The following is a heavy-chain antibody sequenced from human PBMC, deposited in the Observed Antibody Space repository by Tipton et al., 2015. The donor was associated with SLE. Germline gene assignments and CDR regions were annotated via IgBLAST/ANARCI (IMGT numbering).Heavy chain of an antibody. D-gene: IGHD2-21*01. Sequence: TLSLTCTVSGGSISRYSWSWIRQPPGKGLEWIGYIYYSTNYNPSLRSRVTISVDTSRSQFSLTLTSVTAADTAVYYCARENCGGGDCAFDSWGRGTLVAVSS. J-gene: IGHJ4*02. V-gene: IGHV4-59*01. CDR3: ARENCGGGDCAFDS. CDR2: IYYST. CDR1: GGSISRYS.